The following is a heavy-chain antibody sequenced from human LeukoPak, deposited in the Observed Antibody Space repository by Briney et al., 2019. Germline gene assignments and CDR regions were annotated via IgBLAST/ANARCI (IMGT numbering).Heavy chain of an antibody. Sequence: ASVKVCCKASGYTFTSYDISWVRQAPGQGLEWMGWISAYNGNTDYAQKLQGRVTMTTDTSTSTAYMELRSLRSDDTAVFYCARVGAYCTSTSCHHYWGQGTLVTVSS. CDR3: ARVGAYCTSTSCHHY. CDR2: ISAYNGNT. J-gene: IGHJ4*02. V-gene: IGHV1-18*01. CDR1: GYTFTSYD. D-gene: IGHD2/OR15-2a*01.